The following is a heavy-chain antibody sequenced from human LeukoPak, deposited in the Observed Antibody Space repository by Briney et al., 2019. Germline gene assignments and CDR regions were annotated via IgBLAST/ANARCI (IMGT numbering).Heavy chain of an antibody. V-gene: IGHV4-38-2*02. CDR2: IYHSGST. CDR1: DDSISDYY. Sequence: SETLSLTCTVSDDSISDYYRGWIRQPPGKGLEWIGSIYHSGSTYYNPSLKSRVTISVDTSKNQFSLKLSSVTAADTAVYYCARADPGYSSGWYGDAFDIWGQGTMVTVSS. CDR3: ARADPGYSSGWYGDAFDI. D-gene: IGHD6-19*01. J-gene: IGHJ3*02.